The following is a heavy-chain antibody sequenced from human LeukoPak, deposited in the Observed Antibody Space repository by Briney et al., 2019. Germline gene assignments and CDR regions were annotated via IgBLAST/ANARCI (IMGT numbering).Heavy chain of an antibody. J-gene: IGHJ4*02. CDR1: GYTFTTYA. D-gene: IGHD1-26*01. Sequence: ASVKVSCKPSGYTFTTYAMHWVRQAPGQRLEWMGWINAGNGNTKYSQKFQGRVTITRDTSASTAYMELSSLRSEDTAVYYCATDISVVGATNYWGQGTLVTVSS. CDR2: INAGNGNT. V-gene: IGHV1-3*01. CDR3: ATDISVVGATNY.